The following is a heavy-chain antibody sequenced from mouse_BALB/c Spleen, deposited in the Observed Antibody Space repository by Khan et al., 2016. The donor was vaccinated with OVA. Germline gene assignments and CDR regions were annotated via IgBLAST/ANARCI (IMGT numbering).Heavy chain of an antibody. CDR2: ISYSGNT. Sequence: EVQLQESGPGLVKPSQSLSLTCTVTGYSITSDYAWNWIRQFPGNKLEWMGFISYSGNTNYNPSLTSRISITRDTSKHQFFLQLNSVTTDDTATYYCARVYGGDFDYWGEGTTLTVAS. J-gene: IGHJ2*01. CDR1: GYSITSDYA. D-gene: IGHD1-1*01. CDR3: ARVYGGDFDY. V-gene: IGHV3-2*02.